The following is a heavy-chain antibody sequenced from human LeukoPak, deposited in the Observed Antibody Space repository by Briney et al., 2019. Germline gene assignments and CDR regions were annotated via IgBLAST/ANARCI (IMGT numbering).Heavy chain of an antibody. Sequence: SETLSLTCIVSGGSISNYSYYWGWIRQPPGKGLEWIGSIYHTGTTFYSPSLQSRVTMSVDTSKNQFSLKLNSVTAADTGVYYCARSGHYGSGSYTFDYWGQGTLVTVSS. V-gene: IGHV4-39*07. J-gene: IGHJ4*02. CDR1: GGSISNYSYY. CDR3: ARSGHYGSGSYTFDY. D-gene: IGHD3-10*01. CDR2: IYHTGTT.